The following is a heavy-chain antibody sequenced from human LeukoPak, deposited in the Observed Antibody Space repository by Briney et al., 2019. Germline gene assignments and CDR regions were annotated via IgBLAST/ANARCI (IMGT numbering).Heavy chain of an antibody. CDR2: ISAYNGNT. D-gene: IGHD5-24*01. Sequence: ASVKVSCKASGYTFTSYGISWVRQAPGQGLEWMGWISAYNGNTNYAQKLQGRVTMTTDTSTSTAYMELRSLRSDDTAVYYCAREFVEMATMDYYYYGMDVWGQGTTVTVSS. CDR3: AREFVEMATMDYYYYGMDV. CDR1: GYTFTSYG. V-gene: IGHV1-18*01. J-gene: IGHJ6*02.